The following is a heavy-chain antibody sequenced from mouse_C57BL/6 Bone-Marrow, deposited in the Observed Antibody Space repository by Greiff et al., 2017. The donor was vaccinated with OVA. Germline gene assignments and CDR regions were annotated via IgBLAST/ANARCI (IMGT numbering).Heavy chain of an antibody. Sequence: EVQLQQSGPELVKPGASVKISCKASGYSFTGYYMNWVKQSPEKSLEWIGEINPSTGGTTYNQKFKAKATLTVDKSSSTAYMQLKSLTSEDSAVYYCARSEFITTVVATSYYAMDYWGQGTTLTVSS. J-gene: IGHJ2*01. D-gene: IGHD1-1*01. V-gene: IGHV1-42*01. CDR2: INPSTGGT. CDR1: GYSFTGYY. CDR3: ARSEFITTVVATSYYAMDY.